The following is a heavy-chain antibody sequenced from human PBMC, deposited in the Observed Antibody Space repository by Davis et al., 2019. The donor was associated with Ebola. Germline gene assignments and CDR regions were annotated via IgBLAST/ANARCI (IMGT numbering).Heavy chain of an antibody. CDR1: GFTFSSSA. J-gene: IGHJ4*02. V-gene: IGHV1-58*01. CDR2: IVVGSGNT. CDR3: AVGWLQLDY. Sequence: SVKVSCNTSGFTFSSSAVHWVRQARGQRLEWMGWIVVGSGNTNSAENFQERVTIPRDMSTTTAFLELSSLRSEETAVYYCAVGWLQLDYWGQGTLVTVSS. D-gene: IGHD5-24*01.